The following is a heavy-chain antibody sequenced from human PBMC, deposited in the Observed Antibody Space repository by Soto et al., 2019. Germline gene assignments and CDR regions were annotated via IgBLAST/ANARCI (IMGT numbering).Heavy chain of an antibody. J-gene: IGHJ6*02. Sequence: GESLKISCKGSGYSFTSYWISWVRQMPGKGLEWMGRIDPSDSYTNYSPSFQGHATISADKSISTAYLQWSSLKASDTAMYYCARLEYSSSRIAAYYGMDVWGQGTTVTVSS. CDR2: IDPSDSYT. D-gene: IGHD6-6*01. CDR1: GYSFTSYW. CDR3: ARLEYSSSRIAAYYGMDV. V-gene: IGHV5-10-1*01.